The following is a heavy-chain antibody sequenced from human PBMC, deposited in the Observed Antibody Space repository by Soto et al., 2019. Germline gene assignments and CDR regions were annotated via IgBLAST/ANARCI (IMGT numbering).Heavy chain of an antibody. V-gene: IGHV4-34*01. CDR1: GGSFTGYY. Sequence: PSETLSLTCAVYGGSFTGYYWSWIRQPPGKGLEWIGEINQSGNTNYNPSLKSRVTISVDTSNNQLFLNLTSVTAADTAMYYCARHHVRGRTIAGAAEFWGQGTLVTVSS. CDR3: ARHHVRGRTIAGAAEF. CDR2: INQSGNT. J-gene: IGHJ4*02. D-gene: IGHD6-13*01.